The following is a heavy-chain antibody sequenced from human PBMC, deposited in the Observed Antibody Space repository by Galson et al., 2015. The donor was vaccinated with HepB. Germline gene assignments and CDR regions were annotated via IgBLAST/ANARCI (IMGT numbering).Heavy chain of an antibody. CDR2: ISWKSGSI. J-gene: IGHJ4*02. CDR3: AKGYCSSTNCYIDY. D-gene: IGHD2-2*02. CDR1: GFSFDDYA. Sequence: SLRLSCAASGFSFDDYAMYWVRQAPGKGLEWVSGISWKSGSIGYADSVKGRFTISRDNAKNSLYLQMNSLRAEDTALYYCAKGYCSSTNCYIDYWGQGTLVTVSS. V-gene: IGHV3-9*01.